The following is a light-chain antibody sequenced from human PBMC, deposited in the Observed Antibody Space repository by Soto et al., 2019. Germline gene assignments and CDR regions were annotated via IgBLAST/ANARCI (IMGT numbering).Light chain of an antibody. J-gene: IGKJ4*01. CDR2: DAS. V-gene: IGKV3-11*01. CDR3: QQRRNWPLT. CDR1: QSVSSL. Sequence: EIVLTQSPATLSLSPGERATLSCRASQSVSSLLAWYQQKPGQAHRLLIYDASNSATGIPARFSGSGTATDFPLIISSLEPEDFAVYYCQQRRNWPLTFGGGTKVEIK.